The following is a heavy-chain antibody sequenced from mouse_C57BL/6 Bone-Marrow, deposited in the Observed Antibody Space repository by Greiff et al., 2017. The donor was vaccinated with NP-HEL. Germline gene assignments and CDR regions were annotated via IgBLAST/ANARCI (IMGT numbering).Heavy chain of an antibody. V-gene: IGHV5-6*01. D-gene: IGHD1-1*01. J-gene: IGHJ4*01. CDR2: ISSGGSYT. CDR1: GFTFSSYG. Sequence: EVQRVESGGDLVKPGGSLKLSCAASGFTFSSYGMSWVRQTPDKRLAWVATISSGGSYTYYPDSVKGRFTISRDNAKNTLYLQMSSLKSEDTAMYYCARRFITTVVAHYAMDYWGQGTSVTVSS. CDR3: ARRFITTVVAHYAMDY.